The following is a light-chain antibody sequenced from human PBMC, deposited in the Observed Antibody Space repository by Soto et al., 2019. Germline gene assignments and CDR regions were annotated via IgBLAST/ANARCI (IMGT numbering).Light chain of an antibody. V-gene: IGLV2-23*02. J-gene: IGLJ1*01. CDR2: EVC. CDR3: CSYAGSSYV. CDR1: SSDVGSYNL. Sequence: QSALTQPASVSGSPGQSITISCTGTSSDVGSYNLVSWYQQHPGKAPKLMIYEVCKRPSGVSNRFSGSKSGNTASLTISGLQAEDEADYYCCSYAGSSYVFGTGTKVTVL.